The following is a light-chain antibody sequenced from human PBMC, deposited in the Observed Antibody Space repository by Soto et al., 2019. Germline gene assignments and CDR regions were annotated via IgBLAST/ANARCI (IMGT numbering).Light chain of an antibody. CDR1: QSVSSSY. CDR2: GAS. V-gene: IGKV3-20*01. J-gene: IGKJ2*01. Sequence: EIVLTQSPGTLSLSPGERATLSCRASQSVSSSYLAWYQQKPGQAPRLLIYGASSRATGISDRFSGSGSGTDFTLTISRLEPEEFAVYYCQQYGSSPYTFGQGTKLEIK. CDR3: QQYGSSPYT.